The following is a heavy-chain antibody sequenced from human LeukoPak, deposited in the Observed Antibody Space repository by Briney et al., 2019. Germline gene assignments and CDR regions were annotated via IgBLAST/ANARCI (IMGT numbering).Heavy chain of an antibody. CDR3: ARLWFGELFYYDD. CDR2: INNSGAGT. CDR1: GFTFSNYA. D-gene: IGHD3-10*01. V-gene: IGHV3-23*01. J-gene: IGHJ4*02. Sequence: GGSLRLSCAASGFTFSNYAMSWVRQAPGKGLKWVSTINNSGAGTYYADSVKGRFTISRDNAKNSLYLQMNSLRDDDTAVYYCARLWFGELFYYDDWGQGTLVTVSS.